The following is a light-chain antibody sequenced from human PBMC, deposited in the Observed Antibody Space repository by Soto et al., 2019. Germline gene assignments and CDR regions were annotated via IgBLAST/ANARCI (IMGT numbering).Light chain of an antibody. CDR2: DAF. CDR3: QQRTNRPIT. CDR1: QSVSRY. J-gene: IGKJ5*01. V-gene: IGKV3-11*01. Sequence: EILWTQSPVTLCLSPGERATISCRASQSVSRYLAWYQQKPDQAPRLLIYDAFNRATGIPARFSGSGSGTDFTLTISSVEAEDLVVYYCQQRTNRPITFGQGTRLEIK.